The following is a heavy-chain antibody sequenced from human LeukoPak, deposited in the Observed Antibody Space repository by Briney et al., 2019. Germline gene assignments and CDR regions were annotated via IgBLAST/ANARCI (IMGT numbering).Heavy chain of an antibody. CDR3: ARARLTTYYYYGMDV. V-gene: IGHV3-11*05. J-gene: IGHJ6*02. D-gene: IGHD1-1*01. Sequence: PGGSLRLSCAASGFSFSDEYMSWIRQAPGQGLEWISYISASGSYTNYADSVKGRFTISRDNAKNSLYLQMNSLRAEDTAVYYCARARLTTYYYYGMDVWGQGTTVTVSS. CDR2: ISASGSYT. CDR1: GFSFSDEY.